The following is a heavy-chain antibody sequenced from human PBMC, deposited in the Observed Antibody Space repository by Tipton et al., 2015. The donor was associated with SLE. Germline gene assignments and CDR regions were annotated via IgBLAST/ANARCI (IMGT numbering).Heavy chain of an antibody. V-gene: IGHV4-59*01. CDR3: AREAAISPVDAFDI. J-gene: IGHJ3*02. CDR2: IYYSGST. D-gene: IGHD2-2*02. CDR1: GGSINTYY. Sequence: TLSLTCTVSGGSINTYYWSWIRQPPGKGLEWIGYIYYSGSTNYNPSLKSRVTISVDTSKNQFSLKLSSVTGADTAVYYCAREAAISPVDAFDIWGQGTMVSASS.